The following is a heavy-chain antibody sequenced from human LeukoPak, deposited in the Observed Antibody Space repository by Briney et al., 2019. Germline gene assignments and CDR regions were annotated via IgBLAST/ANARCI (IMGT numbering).Heavy chain of an antibody. V-gene: IGHV3-23*01. Sequence: QSGGSLRLSCAASGFTFSTYAMSWVRQAPGKGLEWVSAISNSGSSTYYADYVKGRFTISRDSSKNTVYLQMNSLRADVTAVYYCAKGSSPSRPYYFDNWGQGTLVTVSS. J-gene: IGHJ4*02. CDR1: GFTFSTYA. CDR3: AKGSSPSRPYYFDN. D-gene: IGHD3-10*01. CDR2: ISNSGSST.